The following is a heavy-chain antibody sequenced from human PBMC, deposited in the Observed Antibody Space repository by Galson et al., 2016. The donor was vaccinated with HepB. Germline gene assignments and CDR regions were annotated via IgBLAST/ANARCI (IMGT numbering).Heavy chain of an antibody. CDR2: TSGSSTYI. Sequence: SLRLSCAASGFTFSTYSMNWVRQAPGKGLEWVSSTSGSSTYIHYADSVKGRFTISRDNGKSSLYLQMNSLRAEDTAVYYCARDPKIVVVPAARNWFDPWGQGTLVTVSS. J-gene: IGHJ5*02. D-gene: IGHD2-2*01. V-gene: IGHV3-21*01. CDR3: ARDPKIVVVPAARNWFDP. CDR1: GFTFSTYS.